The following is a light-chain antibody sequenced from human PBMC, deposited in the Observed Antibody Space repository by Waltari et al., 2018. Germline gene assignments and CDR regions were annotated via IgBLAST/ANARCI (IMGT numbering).Light chain of an antibody. CDR3: AAWDDSLNGDVV. V-gene: IGLV1-44*01. J-gene: IGLJ2*01. Sequence: QSVLTQPPSASGTPGQRVTISCSGSSSNIGSNTVTGYQQLPGTAPNLPSSSNNQRPSGVPDRFSGSKSGTSASLAISGLQSEDEADYYCAAWDDSLNGDVVFGGGTKLTVL. CDR2: SNN. CDR1: SSNIGSNT.